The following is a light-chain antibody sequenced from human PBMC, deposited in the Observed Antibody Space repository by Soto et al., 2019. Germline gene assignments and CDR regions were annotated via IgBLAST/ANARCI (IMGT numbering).Light chain of an antibody. Sequence: QSVLTQPPSVSAAPGQKVTTSCSGSSSNIGNNFVSWYQHLPGTAPKLLIYDNNKRPSGIPDRFSGTKSGTSATLGITGLQTGDEAHYYCATWDSSLIAGVFGGGTKLTVL. J-gene: IGLJ2*01. CDR1: SSNIGNNF. V-gene: IGLV1-51*01. CDR3: ATWDSSLIAGV. CDR2: DNN.